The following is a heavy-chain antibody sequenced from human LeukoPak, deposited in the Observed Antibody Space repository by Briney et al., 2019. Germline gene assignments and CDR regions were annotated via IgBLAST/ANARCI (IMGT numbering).Heavy chain of an antibody. CDR1: GYTFSSND. CDR3: ARGGSPYYYYYMDV. Sequence: ASVKVSCKASGYTFSSNDINWVRQATGQGLEWMGWMNPNSGNTGYAQKFQGRVTITRNTSISTAYMELSSLRSEDTAVYYCARGGSPYYYYYMDVWGKGTTVTVSS. CDR2: MNPNSGNT. J-gene: IGHJ6*03. V-gene: IGHV1-8*01.